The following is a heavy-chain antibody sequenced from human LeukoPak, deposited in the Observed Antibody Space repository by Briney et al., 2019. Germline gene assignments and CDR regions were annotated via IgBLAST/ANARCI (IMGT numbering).Heavy chain of an antibody. J-gene: IGHJ5*02. Sequence: PSETLSLTCTVSGGSISSYYWSWIRQPPGKGLEWIGYIYYSGSTNYNPSLKSRVTISVDTSKNQFSLKLSSVTAADTAVYYCARHQKQWLVHRDNWFDPWGQGTLVTVSS. CDR1: GGSISSYY. CDR3: ARHQKQWLVHRDNWFDP. V-gene: IGHV4-59*08. D-gene: IGHD6-19*01. CDR2: IYYSGST.